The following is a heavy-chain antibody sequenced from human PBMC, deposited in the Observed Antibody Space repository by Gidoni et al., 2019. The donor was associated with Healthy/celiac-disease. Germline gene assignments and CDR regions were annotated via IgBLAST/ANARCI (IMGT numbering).Heavy chain of an antibody. J-gene: IGHJ6*02. CDR1: GFTFSSYW. CDR2: IKQDGSEK. CDR3: AREDSSGYYYVSYYYYGMDV. V-gene: IGHV3-7*01. D-gene: IGHD3-22*01. Sequence: EVQLVESGGGLVQPGGSLRLSCAASGFTFSSYWMSWVRQAPGKGLEWVANIKQDGSEKYYVDSVKGRFTISRDNAKNSLYLQMNSLRAEDTAVYYCAREDSSGYYYVSYYYYGMDVWGQGTTVTVSS.